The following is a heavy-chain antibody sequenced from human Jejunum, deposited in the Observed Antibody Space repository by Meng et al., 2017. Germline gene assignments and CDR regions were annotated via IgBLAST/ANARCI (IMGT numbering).Heavy chain of an antibody. Sequence: ASVKVSCKVSGYTLSDLSMHWVRQAPGKGLEWMGGFEPEEGETIYEQNFQGRVTMTEDASTDTAYMELSSLRSEDTAVYYCATDHRLYSSSWDYYPLDVWGQGTTVTVSS. V-gene: IGHV1-24*01. J-gene: IGHJ6*02. CDR2: FEPEEGET. CDR3: ATDHRLYSSSWDYYPLDV. CDR1: GYTLSDLS. D-gene: IGHD6-13*01.